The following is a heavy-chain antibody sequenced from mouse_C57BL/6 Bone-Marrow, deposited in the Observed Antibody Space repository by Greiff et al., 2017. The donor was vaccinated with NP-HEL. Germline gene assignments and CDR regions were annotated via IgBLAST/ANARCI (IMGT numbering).Heavy chain of an antibody. D-gene: IGHD2-2*01. V-gene: IGHV1-80*01. Sequence: VQLQQSGAELVKPGASVKISCKASGYAFSSYWMNWVKQRPGKGLEWIGQIYPGDGDTNYNGKFKGKATLTADKSSSTAYMQLSSLTSEDSAVYFCARGDGYDLHFDYWGQGTTLTVSS. CDR2: IYPGDGDT. CDR3: ARGDGYDLHFDY. J-gene: IGHJ2*01. CDR1: GYAFSSYW.